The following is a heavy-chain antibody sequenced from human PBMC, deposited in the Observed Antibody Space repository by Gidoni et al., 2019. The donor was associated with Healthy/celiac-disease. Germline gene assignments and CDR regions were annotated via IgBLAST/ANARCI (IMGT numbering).Heavy chain of an antibody. CDR1: GFTFRNYY. J-gene: IGHJ4*02. CDR3: ARAVGTYGSGTTFDY. Sequence: QVQLVESGGGLVKPGGSLSLSYAASGFTFRNYYLSRISQAPGKGLEWVSYISSSSSYTNYADSVKGRFTISRDNAKNSLYLQMNSLRAEDTAVYYCARAVGTYGSGTTFDYWGQGTLVTVSS. D-gene: IGHD3-10*01. CDR2: ISSSSSYT. V-gene: IGHV3-11*05.